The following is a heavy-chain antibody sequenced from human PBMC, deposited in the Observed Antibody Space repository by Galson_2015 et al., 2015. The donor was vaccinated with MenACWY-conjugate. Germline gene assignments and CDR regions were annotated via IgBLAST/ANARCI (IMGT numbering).Heavy chain of an antibody. CDR1: GFTFYNYR. Sequence: SLRLSCAASGFTFYNYRMHWVRQAPGKGLEWVAVISYDGSDKYYADSVKGRFTISRDNSKKTLYLQMNSLSAEDTAVYYCAKDYDFWSGPTRYYFDYWGQGTRVSVSS. CDR2: ISYDGSDK. CDR3: AKDYDFWSGPTRYYFDY. V-gene: IGHV3-30*18. J-gene: IGHJ4*02. D-gene: IGHD3-3*01.